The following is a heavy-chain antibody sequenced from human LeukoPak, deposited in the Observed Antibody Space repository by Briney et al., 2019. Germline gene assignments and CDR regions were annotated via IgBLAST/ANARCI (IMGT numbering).Heavy chain of an antibody. D-gene: IGHD3/OR15-3a*01. CDR3: ARLRTGTFDY. CDR1: GGSISSSSYY. V-gene: IGHV4-39*01. J-gene: IGHJ4*02. CDR2: IYYSGST. Sequence: SETLSLTCTVSGGSISSSSYYWGWIRQPPGKGLEWIGSIYYSGSTYYNPSLKSRATISVDTSKNQFSLKLSSVTAADTAVYYCARLRTGTFDYWGQGTLVTVSS.